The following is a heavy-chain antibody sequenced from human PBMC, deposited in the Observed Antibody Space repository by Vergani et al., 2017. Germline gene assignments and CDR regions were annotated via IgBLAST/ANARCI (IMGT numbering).Heavy chain of an antibody. V-gene: IGHV3-30*18. CDR1: GFRFSDYG. Sequence: HVQMVESGGGLVQPRRSRSLSCAVSGFRFSDYGMHWVRQAPGRGLEWVALISYDGDTTHYENSVKGRFTISRDNSKNTLFLQMHSLRVEDTALYYCAKFPLNITTPDRGDFWGQGSLVTVSS. CDR3: AKFPLNITTPDRGDF. CDR2: ISYDGDTT. D-gene: IGHD1-1*01. J-gene: IGHJ4*02.